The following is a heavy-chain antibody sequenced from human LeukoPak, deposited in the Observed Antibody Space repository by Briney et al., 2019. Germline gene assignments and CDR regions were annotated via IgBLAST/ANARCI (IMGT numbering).Heavy chain of an antibody. D-gene: IGHD4/OR15-4a*01. CDR2: ISTTGTTV. CDR1: GFTFSTYD. J-gene: IGHJ4*02. CDR3: ARGLTMGHF. Sequence: PGGSLRLSSAASGFTFSTYDMNWVRQAPGKGLEWVSHISTTGTTVYDADAVKGRFTISRDNAKNSLYLQMNRLSAEDTAVYYCARGLTMGHFGGQGTLVTVSS. V-gene: IGHV3-48*03.